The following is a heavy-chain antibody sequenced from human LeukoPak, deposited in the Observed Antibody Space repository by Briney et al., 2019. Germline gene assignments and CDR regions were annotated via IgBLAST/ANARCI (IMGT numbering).Heavy chain of an antibody. V-gene: IGHV4-59*12. CDR3: ARVEYSPRGPFDP. CDR1: GVSISSDY. D-gene: IGHD5-18*01. J-gene: IGHJ3*01. Sequence: PSENLSLTCTVSGVSISSDYWNWIRQPPGRGLEWIGCIFHSGSTKYNPSLKSRVSMSVDTSKNRFSLTLDSVTAADTAVYYCARVEYSPRGPFDPWGQGTMVTVSS. CDR2: IFHSGST.